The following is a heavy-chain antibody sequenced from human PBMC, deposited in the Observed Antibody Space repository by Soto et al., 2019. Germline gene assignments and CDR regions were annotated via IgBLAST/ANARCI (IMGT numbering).Heavy chain of an antibody. V-gene: IGHV1-18*01. CDR2: ISAYNGNT. D-gene: IGHD2-21*02. J-gene: IGHJ4*02. CDR1: GYTFTSYG. Sequence: GASVKVSCKACGYTFTSYGISWVRQAPGQGLEWMGWISAYNGNTNYAQKLQGRVTMTTDTSTSTAYMELRSLTSEDTAVYYCARGGGIVVVTAPYDHWGRGTLVTVSS. CDR3: ARGGGIVVVTAPYDH.